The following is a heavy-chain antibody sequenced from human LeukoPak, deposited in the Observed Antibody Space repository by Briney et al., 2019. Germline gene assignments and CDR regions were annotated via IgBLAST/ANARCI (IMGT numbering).Heavy chain of an antibody. CDR2: ISYDGSNK. CDR3: ARAPLRVVPAPDY. Sequence: GGSLRLSCVASGFTFSSYAMHWVRQAPGKGLEWVAVISYDGSNKYYADSVKGRFAISRDNSKNTLYLQMNSLRAEDTAVYYCARAPLRVVPAPDYWGQGTLVTVSS. J-gene: IGHJ4*02. D-gene: IGHD2-2*01. V-gene: IGHV3-30*09. CDR1: GFTFSSYA.